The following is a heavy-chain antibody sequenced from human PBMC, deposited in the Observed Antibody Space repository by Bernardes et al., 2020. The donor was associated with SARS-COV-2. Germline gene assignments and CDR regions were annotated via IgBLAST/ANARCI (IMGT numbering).Heavy chain of an antibody. CDR3: ARDNDGGSGRMGY. CDR1: RYSFPSFA. J-gene: IGHJ4*02. Sequence: SVKVSCKASRYSFPSFAMNWVRQPPGQEFAGMCFINTKTGKPTYAKGFTGRFIFSLDTSVRTAYLQISSLKAEDTAVYYCARDNDGGSGRMGYWGQGTLVTVSS. D-gene: IGHD6-19*01. V-gene: IGHV7-4-1*02. CDR2: INTKTGKP.